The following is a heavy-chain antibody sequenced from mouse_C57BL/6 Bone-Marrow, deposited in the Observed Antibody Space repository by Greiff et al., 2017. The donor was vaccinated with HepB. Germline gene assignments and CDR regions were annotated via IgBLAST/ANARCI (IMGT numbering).Heavy chain of an antibody. CDR3: ARHRGYGLYFDY. J-gene: IGHJ2*01. CDR2: ISNGGGST. Sequence: EVHLVESGGGLVQPGGSLKLSCAASGFTFSDYYMYWVRQTPEKRLEWVAYISNGGGSTYYPDTVKGRLTISRDNAKNTLYLQMSRLKSEDTAMYYCARHRGYGLYFDYWGQGTTLTVSS. CDR1: GFTFSDYY. V-gene: IGHV5-12*01. D-gene: IGHD3-1*01.